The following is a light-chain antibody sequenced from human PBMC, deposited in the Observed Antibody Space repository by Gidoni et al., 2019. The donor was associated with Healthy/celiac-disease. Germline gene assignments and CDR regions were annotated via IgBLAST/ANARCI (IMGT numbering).Light chain of an antibody. CDR1: NIGSKS. J-gene: IGLJ2*01. V-gene: IGLV3-21*02. Sequence: SYVLTQPPSVSVAPGQTARIPCGGNNIGSKSLHWYQQKPSQAPVVVVYDDSDRPAGTPERFSGSNSGNTATLTISRGEAGDEADYDCQVWDSSSDHPVFGGGTKLTVL. CDR2: DDS. CDR3: QVWDSSSDHPV.